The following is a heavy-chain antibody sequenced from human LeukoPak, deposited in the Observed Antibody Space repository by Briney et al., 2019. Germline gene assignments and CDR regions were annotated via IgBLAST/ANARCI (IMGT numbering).Heavy chain of an antibody. D-gene: IGHD3-3*01. V-gene: IGHV4-59*11. J-gene: IGHJ6*03. CDR2: IYYSGST. CDR3: ARSKMYYDFSYYYMDV. CDR1: GGSISSHY. Sequence: SETLSLTCTVSGGSISSHYWSWIRQPPGKGLEWIGYIYYSGSTNYNPSLKSRVTISVDTSKNQLSLKLSSVTAADMAVYYCARSKMYYDFSYYYMDVWGKGTTVTVSS.